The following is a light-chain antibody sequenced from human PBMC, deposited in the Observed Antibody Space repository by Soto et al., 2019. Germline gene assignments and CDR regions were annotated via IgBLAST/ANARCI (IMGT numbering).Light chain of an antibody. Sequence: QSVLTQPPSESGTPGQTVIITCSGSSANIGGNPVSWYQHLPGTAPKLLIYSDNQRPSGVPDRFSGSKSGPSASLAISGLKSEDEADYHCAAWDDRLNGVLFGGGTKVTVL. CDR1: SANIGGNP. J-gene: IGLJ2*01. CDR3: AAWDDRLNGVL. CDR2: SDN. V-gene: IGLV1-44*01.